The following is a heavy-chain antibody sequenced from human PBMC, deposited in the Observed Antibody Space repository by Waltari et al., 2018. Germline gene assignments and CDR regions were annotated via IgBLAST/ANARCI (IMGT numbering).Heavy chain of an antibody. CDR2: ISYDGSNK. CDR3: AKDPLPYSSSWYAPQPRTYYYYMDV. CDR1: GFTFSSYG. J-gene: IGHJ6*03. V-gene: IGHV3-30*18. D-gene: IGHD6-13*01. Sequence: QVQLVESGGGVVQPGRSLRLSCAASGFTFSSYGMHWVRQAPGKGLEWVDVISYDGSNKYYADSVKGRFTISRDNSKNTLYLQMNSLRAEDTAVYYCAKDPLPYSSSWYAPQPRTYYYYMDVWGKGTTVTVSS.